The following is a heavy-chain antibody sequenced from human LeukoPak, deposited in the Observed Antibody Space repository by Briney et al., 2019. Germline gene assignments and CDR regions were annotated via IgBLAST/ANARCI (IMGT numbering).Heavy chain of an antibody. CDR3: ARDKGQYGSETFGFTWFDP. D-gene: IGHD3-10*01. V-gene: IGHV4-39*07. J-gene: IGHJ5*02. CDR1: SGSINTSNYY. Sequence: PSETLSLTCTVSSGSINTSNYYWGWIRQPPGKGLEWIGNIFYRGGTYYSPSLKSRVTISLDTSRNQFSLNLNSVTAADTAVYYCARDKGQYGSETFGFTWFDPWGQGTQVTVSS. CDR2: IFYRGGT.